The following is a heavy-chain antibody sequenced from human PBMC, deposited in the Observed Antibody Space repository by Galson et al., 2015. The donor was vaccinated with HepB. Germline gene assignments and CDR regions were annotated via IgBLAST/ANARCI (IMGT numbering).Heavy chain of an antibody. Sequence: QSGAEVKKPGESLKISCEVSGYRFTSYWLGWVRQMPGKGLEWMGIIYPGDSDTRYSPSFQGQFTILADKSISTAFLQWSSLQASDTAMYYCARGRGYSGHDHYYFDYWGQGTLVTVSS. D-gene: IGHD5-12*01. CDR1: GYRFTSYW. CDR2: IYPGDSDT. V-gene: IGHV5-51*03. J-gene: IGHJ4*02. CDR3: ARGRGYSGHDHYYFDY.